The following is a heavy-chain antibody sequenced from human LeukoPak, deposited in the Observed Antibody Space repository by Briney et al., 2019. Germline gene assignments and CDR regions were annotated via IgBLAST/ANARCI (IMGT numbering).Heavy chain of an antibody. J-gene: IGHJ4*02. D-gene: IGHD3-22*01. Sequence: GGSLRLSCAASGFTFSSYAMSWVRQAPGKGLEWVSAISSSGGSTYYADSVKGRFTISRDNSKNTLYLQMNSLRAEDTAVYYCGSAVGYDSSGYYLVYWGQGTLVTVSS. CDR1: GFTFSSYA. CDR3: GSAVGYDSSGYYLVY. V-gene: IGHV3-23*01. CDR2: ISSSGGST.